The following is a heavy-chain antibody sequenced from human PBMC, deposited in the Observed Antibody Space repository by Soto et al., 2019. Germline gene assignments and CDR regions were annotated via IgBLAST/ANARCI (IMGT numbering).Heavy chain of an antibody. CDR3: AKMLTMVRGVTGLRDFDF. CDR1: GFTFSSYA. Sequence: EVQLLEAGGNLIQPGGSLRLSCAASGFTFSSYAMSWVRQAPGQGLEWLSAISGPGATIYYADSVKGRFTISRDNSKNTLYLQMNSLTAEDTAVYYCAKMLTMVRGVTGLRDFDFWGQGTLVTFSS. D-gene: IGHD3-10*01. J-gene: IGHJ4*02. CDR2: ISGPGATI. V-gene: IGHV3-23*01.